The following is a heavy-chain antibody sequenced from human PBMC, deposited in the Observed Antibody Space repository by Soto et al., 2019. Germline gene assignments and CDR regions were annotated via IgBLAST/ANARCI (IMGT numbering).Heavy chain of an antibody. J-gene: IGHJ4*02. CDR2: ISYDGSNK. V-gene: IGHV3-30*03. CDR1: GFTFSSYG. CDR3: VRTSSSWYIGSGDY. Sequence: GGSLRLSCAASGFTFSSYGMHWVRQAPGKGLEWVAVISYDGSNKYYADSVKGRFTISRDNSKNTLYLQMNSLRAEDTAVYYCVRTSSSWYIGSGDYWGQGTLVTVSS. D-gene: IGHD6-13*01.